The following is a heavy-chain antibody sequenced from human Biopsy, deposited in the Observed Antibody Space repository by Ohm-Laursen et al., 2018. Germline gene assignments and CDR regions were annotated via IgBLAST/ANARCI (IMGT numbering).Heavy chain of an antibody. J-gene: IGHJ6*02. CDR2: ISWHSGSR. Sequence: SLRLSCAASGFTFDDYAMHWVRQAPGRGLEWASGISWHSGSRGYADSVKGRFTISRDNAKKLLYLQMNSLRAEDTALYYCAKDVRVKVQLDGMDVWGQGTTVTVSS. D-gene: IGHD1-1*01. CDR3: AKDVRVKVQLDGMDV. CDR1: GFTFDDYA. V-gene: IGHV3-9*01.